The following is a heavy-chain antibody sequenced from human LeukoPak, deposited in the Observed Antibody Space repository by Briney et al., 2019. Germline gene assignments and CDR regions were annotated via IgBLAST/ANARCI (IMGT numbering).Heavy chain of an antibody. CDR3: AGAAAGAVEH. Sequence: SVKVSCKASGYTFTSYGISWVRQAPGQGLEWMGGIIPIFGTANYAQKFQGRVTITADESTSTAYMELSSLRSEDTAVYYCAGAAAGAVEHWGQGTLVTVSS. V-gene: IGHV1-69*13. D-gene: IGHD6-13*01. CDR1: GYTFTSYG. J-gene: IGHJ1*01. CDR2: IIPIFGTA.